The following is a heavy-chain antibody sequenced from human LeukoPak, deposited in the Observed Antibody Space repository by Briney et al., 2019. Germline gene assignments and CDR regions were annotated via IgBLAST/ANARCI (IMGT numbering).Heavy chain of an antibody. CDR2: TIPIFGTA. CDR3: ARFAIFGVVIPLGYYYGMDV. D-gene: IGHD3-3*01. J-gene: IGHJ6*02. V-gene: IGHV1-69*13. CDR1: GGTFSSYA. Sequence: SVKVSCKASGGTFSSYAISWVRQAPGQGLEWMGGTIPIFGTANYAQKFQGRVTITADESTSTAYMELSSLRSEDTAVYYCARFAIFGVVIPLGYYYGMDVWGQGTTVTVSS.